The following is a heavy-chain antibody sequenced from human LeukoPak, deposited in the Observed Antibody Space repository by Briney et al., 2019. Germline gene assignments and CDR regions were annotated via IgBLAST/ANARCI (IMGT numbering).Heavy chain of an antibody. CDR2: ISSSSSTI. Sequence: GGSLRLSCAASGFAFSIYSMSWVRQAPGKGLEWVSYISSSSSTISYADSVKGRFTISRDNAENSLYLQMNSLRAEDTAVYYCARAGDFSFKDWGQGTLVTVSS. CDR1: GFAFSIYS. J-gene: IGHJ4*02. CDR3: ARAGDFSFKD. D-gene: IGHD3-3*01. V-gene: IGHV3-48*01.